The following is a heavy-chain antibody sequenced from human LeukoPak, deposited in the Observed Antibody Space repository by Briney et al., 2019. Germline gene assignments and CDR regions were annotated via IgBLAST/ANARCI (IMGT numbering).Heavy chain of an antibody. D-gene: IGHD3-22*01. CDR2: ISSSSSYI. CDR3: ARGDSSGYYFDY. V-gene: IGHV3-21*01. Sequence: GGSLRLSCAASGFTFSSYSMNWVRQAPGKGLEWVSSISSSSSYIYYADSVKGRFTISRDNAKNSLYLQMNSLRAEDTAVYYCARGDSSGYYFDYWGQGTLVTVSS. CDR1: GFTFSSYS. J-gene: IGHJ4*02.